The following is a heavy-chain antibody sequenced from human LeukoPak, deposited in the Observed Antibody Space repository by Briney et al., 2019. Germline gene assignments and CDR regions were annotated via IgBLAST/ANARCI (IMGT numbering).Heavy chain of an antibody. D-gene: IGHD4-17*01. CDR3: ARSGGDYVASVTFKDY. Sequence: GGSLRLSCAASGFTFSSYAMHWVRQAPGKGLEWVAVISYDGSNKYYADSVKGRFTISRVNSKNTLYLQMNSLRAEDTAVYYCARSGGDYVASVTFKDYWGQGTLVTVSS. CDR1: GFTFSSYA. J-gene: IGHJ4*02. V-gene: IGHV3-30-3*01. CDR2: ISYDGSNK.